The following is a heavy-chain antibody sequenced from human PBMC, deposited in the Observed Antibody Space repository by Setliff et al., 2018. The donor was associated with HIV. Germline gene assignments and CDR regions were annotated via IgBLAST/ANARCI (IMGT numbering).Heavy chain of an antibody. CDR1: GFTLSDYY. V-gene: IGHV3-72*01. D-gene: IGHD3-16*01. CDR2: TRNKANGYIT. J-gene: IGHJ3*02. CDR3: ARDYVWGRRAFDI. Sequence: PGGSLRLSCAVSGFTLSDYYTDWVRQAPGKGLEWVGRTRNKANGYITEYGASVQGRFTISRDNSKDSLSLQMNNLKAEDTAVYYCARDYVWGRRAFDIWGPGTMVTVSS.